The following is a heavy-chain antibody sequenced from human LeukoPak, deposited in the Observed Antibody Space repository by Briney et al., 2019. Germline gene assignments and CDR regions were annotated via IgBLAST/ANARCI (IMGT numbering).Heavy chain of an antibody. CDR1: GGTFNRDA. V-gene: IGHV1-69*01. D-gene: IGHD3-3*01. CDR3: AKGGDSQFLEGLLWAFDI. Sequence: ASVKVSCKASGGTFNRDAINWVRQAPGQGLEWMGGIIPIFGTANYAQKFQGRVTITADESTSTAYMELSSLRSEDTAVYYCAKGGDSQFLEGLLWAFDIWGQGTMVTVSS. J-gene: IGHJ3*02. CDR2: IIPIFGTA.